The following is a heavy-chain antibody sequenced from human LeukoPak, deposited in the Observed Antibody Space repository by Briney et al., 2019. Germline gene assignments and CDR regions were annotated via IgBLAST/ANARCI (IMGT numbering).Heavy chain of an antibody. Sequence: ASVKVSCKASGYTFTGYYMHWVRQAPGQGLEWMGWINPNSGGTNYAQKFQGRVTMTRDTSISTAYMELSRLRSDDTAVYYCARDRGYGDYQFDYWGQGTLVTVSS. CDR2: INPNSGGT. CDR3: ARDRGYGDYQFDY. D-gene: IGHD4-17*01. V-gene: IGHV1-2*02. J-gene: IGHJ4*02. CDR1: GYTFTGYY.